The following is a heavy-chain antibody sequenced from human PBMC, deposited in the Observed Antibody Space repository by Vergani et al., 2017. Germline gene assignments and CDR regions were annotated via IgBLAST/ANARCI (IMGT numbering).Heavy chain of an antibody. CDR2: MNPNSGNT. Sequence: QVQLVQSGAEVKKPGASVKVSCKASGYTFTSYDINWVRQATGQGLEWMGWMNPNSGNTGYAQKFQGRVTMTRNTSISTAYMELSSLRSDDTAVYYCARCGCSEQQLGFCSAYYYYGMDVWGQGTTVTVSS. CDR1: GYTFTSYD. D-gene: IGHD6-13*01. V-gene: IGHV1-8*01. J-gene: IGHJ6*02. CDR3: ARCGCSEQQLGFCSAYYYYGMDV.